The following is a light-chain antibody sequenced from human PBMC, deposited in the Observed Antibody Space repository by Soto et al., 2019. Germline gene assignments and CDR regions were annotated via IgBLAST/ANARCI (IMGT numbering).Light chain of an antibody. CDR1: SSDVGGYNY. J-gene: IGLJ1*01. CDR3: SSYTSSITFYV. Sequence: QSVLTQPASVSGSPGQLITISCTGTSSDVGGYNYVSWYQQHPGKAPKLMIYDVSNRPSGVSNRFSGSKSGNTASLTISGLQAEDEADYYCSSYTSSITFYVFGTGTKLTVL. V-gene: IGLV2-14*01. CDR2: DVS.